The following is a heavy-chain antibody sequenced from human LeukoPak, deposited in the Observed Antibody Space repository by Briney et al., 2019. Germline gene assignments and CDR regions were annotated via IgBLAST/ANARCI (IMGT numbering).Heavy chain of an antibody. CDR2: ISGSGSTL. Sequence: GGSLRLSCAASGFTFSDYYMSWIRQAPGKGLEWVSYISGSGSTLYYADSVKGRFIISRDNAKNSLYLQMNSLRAEDTAVYYCARGDRYYYDSSGYYYWGQGTLVTVSS. CDR1: GFTFSDYY. D-gene: IGHD3-22*01. CDR3: ARGDRYYYDSSGYYY. J-gene: IGHJ4*02. V-gene: IGHV3-11*01.